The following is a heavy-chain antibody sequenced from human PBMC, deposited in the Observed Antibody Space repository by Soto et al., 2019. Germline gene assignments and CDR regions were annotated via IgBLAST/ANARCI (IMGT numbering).Heavy chain of an antibody. J-gene: IGHJ4*02. V-gene: IGHV4-59*08. CDR3: ARHVMAARGWVDEPL. Sequence: PSETLSLTCTVSGGSMISYYWSWIRQPPGRGLEWIGYIYYSGSTNYNPSLKSRVTISADKSITTAYLQWSSLKASDTAMYYCARHVMAARGWVDEPLWGQGTLVTVSS. CDR1: GGSMISYY. D-gene: IGHD1-26*01. CDR2: IYYSGST.